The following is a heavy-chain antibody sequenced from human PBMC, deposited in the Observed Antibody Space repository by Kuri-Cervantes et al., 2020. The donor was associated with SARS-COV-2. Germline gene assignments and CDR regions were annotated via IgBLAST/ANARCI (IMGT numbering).Heavy chain of an antibody. CDR1: GFTFSSYW. D-gene: IGHD3-3*01. CDR2: IKQDGSEK. CDR3: ARDGLRFLEWLSSGMDV. V-gene: IGHV3-7*03. Sequence: ETLSLTCAASGFTFSSYWMSWVRQAPGKGLEWVANIKQDGSEKYYVDSVKGRFTISRDNAKNSLYLQTNSLRAEDTAVYYCARDGLRFLEWLSSGMDVWGQGTTVTVSS. J-gene: IGHJ6*02.